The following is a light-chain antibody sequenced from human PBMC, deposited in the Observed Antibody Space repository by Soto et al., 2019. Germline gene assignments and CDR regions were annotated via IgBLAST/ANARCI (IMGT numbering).Light chain of an antibody. CDR3: QQYGSSPRT. CDR2: GAS. Sequence: EIVLTQSPGTLSLSPWEIATLSCRASQTVSSTYLAWYQQKPGQAPRLLIYGASSRATGIPDRFSGSGSGTDFTLTISRLEPEDFAVYYCQQYGSSPRTFGQGTKVDIK. V-gene: IGKV3-20*01. J-gene: IGKJ1*01. CDR1: QTVSSTY.